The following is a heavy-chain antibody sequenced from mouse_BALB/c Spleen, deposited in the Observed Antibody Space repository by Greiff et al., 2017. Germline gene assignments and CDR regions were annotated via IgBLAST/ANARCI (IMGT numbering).Heavy chain of an antibody. D-gene: IGHD1-1*01. J-gene: IGHJ1*01. CDR2: ISSGSSTI. CDR1: GFTFSSFG. CDR3: ARISYYYGSSYGYFDV. Sequence: EVKLMESGGGLVQPGGSRKLSCAASGFTFSSFGMHWVRQAPEKGLEWVAYISSGSSTIYYADTVKGRFTISRDNPKNTLFLQMTSLRSEDTAMYYCARISYYYGSSYGYFDVWGAGTTVTVSS. V-gene: IGHV5-17*02.